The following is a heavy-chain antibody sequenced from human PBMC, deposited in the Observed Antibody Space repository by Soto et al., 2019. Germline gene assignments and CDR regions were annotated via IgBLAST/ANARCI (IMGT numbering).Heavy chain of an antibody. Sequence: QVQLQESGPGLVKPSQTLSLTCTVSGGSISSGGYYWSWIRQHPGKGLEWIGYIYYSGSTYYNPSLKSRVTISVDTSKNQFSLKLSSVTAADTAVYYCARYASSWYYYYYYGMDVWGQGTTVTVSS. V-gene: IGHV4-31*03. CDR1: GGSISSGGYY. CDR3: ARYASSWYYYYYYGMDV. D-gene: IGHD6-13*01. CDR2: IYYSGST. J-gene: IGHJ6*02.